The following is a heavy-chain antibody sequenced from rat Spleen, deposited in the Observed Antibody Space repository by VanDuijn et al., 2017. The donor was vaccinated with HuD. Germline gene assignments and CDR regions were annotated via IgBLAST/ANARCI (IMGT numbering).Heavy chain of an antibody. V-gene: IGHV5-7*01. CDR2: ISYDGSST. J-gene: IGHJ2*01. CDR1: GFTFSDYN. D-gene: IGHD1-11*01. CDR3: TTDLRVYGGFPGY. Sequence: EVQLVESGGGLVQPGRSLKLSCAASGFTFSDYNMAWVRQAPKKGLEWVATISYDGSSTYYRDSVKGRFTISRDNAESTLYLQMDSLRSEDTATYYCTTDLRVYGGFPGYWGQGVMVTVSS.